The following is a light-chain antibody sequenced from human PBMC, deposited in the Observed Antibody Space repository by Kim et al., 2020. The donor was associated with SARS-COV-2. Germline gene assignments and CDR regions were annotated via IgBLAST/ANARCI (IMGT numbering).Light chain of an antibody. CDR3: FLSYSGARV. V-gene: IGLV7-46*01. CDR2: DTN. J-gene: IGLJ3*02. CDR1: AGGVTSDHY. Sequence: PGGTVTLTCGSSAGGVTSDHYPYWLQQKPGQAPRTLIYDTNNKRAGAPARFSGSLLGGKAALTLSAAQPEDEADYYCFLSYSGARVFGGGTKLTVL.